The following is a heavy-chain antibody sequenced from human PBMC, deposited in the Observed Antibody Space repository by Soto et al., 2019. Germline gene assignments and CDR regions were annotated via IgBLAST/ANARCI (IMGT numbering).Heavy chain of an antibody. Sequence: PGGSLRLSCAASGFTFSSYGMHWVRQAPGKGLEWVAVIWYDGSNKYYADSVKGRFTISRDNSKNTLYLQMNSLRAEDTAVYYCAKDAHDYGDYSYGMDVWGQGTTVTVSS. CDR3: AKDAHDYGDYSYGMDV. J-gene: IGHJ6*02. V-gene: IGHV3-33*06. D-gene: IGHD4-17*01. CDR1: GFTFSSYG. CDR2: IWYDGSNK.